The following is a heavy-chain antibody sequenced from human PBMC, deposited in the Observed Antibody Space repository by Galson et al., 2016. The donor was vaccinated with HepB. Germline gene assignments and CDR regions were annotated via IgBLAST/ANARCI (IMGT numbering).Heavy chain of an antibody. CDR2: IDYSGTVP. J-gene: IGHJ6*02. V-gene: IGHV3-23*01. D-gene: IGHD6-19*01. CDR3: ARYVAGPPFYNLDV. Sequence: SLRLSCAASGFSISTFAMGWVRLAPGRGLEWVSSIDYSGTVPYDAASVKGRFTISRDNSKNTLYLQMNRLRAEDPAVYFCARYVAGPPFYNLDVWGQGTTVTVSS. CDR1: GFSISTFA.